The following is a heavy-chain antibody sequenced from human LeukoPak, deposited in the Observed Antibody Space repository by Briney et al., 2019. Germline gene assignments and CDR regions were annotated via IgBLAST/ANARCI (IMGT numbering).Heavy chain of an antibody. J-gene: IGHJ3*01. CDR1: GFNLIDYC. Sequence: GWSLRLSCPASGFNLIDYCMAWIRQGPGKRLDWLSHMTTCRGLRYFYSESVRRRFTISRDNDNQLLSLQMSTLRPDDTAVYFCGRCGHCSGGHCYTPIGDFWGQGTKVTVSS. CDR2: MTTCRGLR. V-gene: IGHV3-11*01. CDR3: GRCGHCSGGHCYTPIGDF. D-gene: IGHD2-21*02.